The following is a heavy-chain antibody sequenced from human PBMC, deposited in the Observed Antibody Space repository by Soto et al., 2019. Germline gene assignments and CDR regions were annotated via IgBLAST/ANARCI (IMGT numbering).Heavy chain of an antibody. CDR1: GFTFTSSA. CDR2: IVVVSGNT. CDR3: AAEGSSGSYAFDI. D-gene: IGHD6-19*01. J-gene: IGHJ3*02. V-gene: IGHV1-58*01. Sequence: QMQLVQSGPEVKKPGTSVKVSCKASGFTFTSSAVQWVRQARGQRLEWIGWIVVVSGNTNYAQKFQERVTITRDMSTSTAYMELSSLRSEDTAVYYCAAEGSSGSYAFDIWGQGTMVTVSS.